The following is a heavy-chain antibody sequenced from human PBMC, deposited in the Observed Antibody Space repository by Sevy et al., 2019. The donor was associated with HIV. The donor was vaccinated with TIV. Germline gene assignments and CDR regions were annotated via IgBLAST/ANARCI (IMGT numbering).Heavy chain of an antibody. J-gene: IGHJ4*02. D-gene: IGHD1-7*01. V-gene: IGHV3-7*01. CDR1: GFTFSKYW. CDR2: VKQGAGQK. Sequence: GGSLRLSCAASGFTFSKYWMGWVRQAPVKGLEWVANVKQGAGQKYYVDSVKGRFTISRDNAKNSLYLQMNSLRAEDTAVYFCARDDGNYYFHYWGQGTLVTVSS. CDR3: ARDDGNYYFHY.